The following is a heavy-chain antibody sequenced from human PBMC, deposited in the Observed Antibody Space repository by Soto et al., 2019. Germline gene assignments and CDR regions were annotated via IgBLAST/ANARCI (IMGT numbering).Heavy chain of an antibody. D-gene: IGHD1-26*01. V-gene: IGHV4-28*01. CDR3: ARREIQGPIDY. Sequence: QVQLQESGPGLVKPSDTLSLTCAVSGYSISSSKWWGWIRQPPGKGLEWIGYIYYSGATYYNPSLQSRVTMSVDTSKNQFSLKLTSVTAVDTAVYYCARREIQGPIDYWGQGTLVSVSS. J-gene: IGHJ4*02. CDR2: IYYSGAT. CDR1: GYSISSSKW.